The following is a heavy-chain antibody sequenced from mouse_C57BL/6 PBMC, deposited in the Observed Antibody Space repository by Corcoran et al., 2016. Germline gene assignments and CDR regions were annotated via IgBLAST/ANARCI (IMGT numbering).Heavy chain of an antibody. CDR1: GYSITSGYY. Sequence: DVQLQESGPGLVKPSQSLSLNCSVTGYSITSGYYWNWIRQFPGNKLECMGYISYDGSNNYNPSLKNRISITRDTSKNQCFLKLNSVTTEDTATYYCASHWGYFDYWGQGTTLTVSS. D-gene: IGHD4-1*01. CDR3: ASHWGYFDY. J-gene: IGHJ2*01. V-gene: IGHV3-6*01. CDR2: ISYDGSN.